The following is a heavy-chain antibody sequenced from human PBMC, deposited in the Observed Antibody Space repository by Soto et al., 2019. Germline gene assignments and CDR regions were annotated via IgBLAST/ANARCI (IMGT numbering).Heavy chain of an antibody. CDR2: ISYDGSNK. V-gene: IGHV3-30*03. D-gene: IGHD3-10*02. J-gene: IGHJ3*02. CDR3: LSGVSDAFDI. Sequence: GGSLRLSCAASGFTFSSYGMHWVRQAPGKGLEWVAVISYDGSNKYYADSVKGRFTISRDNSKNTLYLQMNSLRAEDTAVYYCLSGVSDAFDIWGQGTMVTVSS. CDR1: GFTFSSYG.